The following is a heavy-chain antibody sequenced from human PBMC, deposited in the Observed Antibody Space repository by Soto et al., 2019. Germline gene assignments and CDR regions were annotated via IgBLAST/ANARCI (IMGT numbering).Heavy chain of an antibody. Sequence: QVQLQESGPGLVRTSETLSLTCTVSGDSSKSNYWTWVRQPPGKGLEWIANLYYSGTTNYNPSLKSRITTSVDTSKNQFSLNLTSVTPSDTAVYYCAKAVPTMRYAFDIWGPGTMVTVSS. CDR2: LYYSGTT. CDR1: GDSSKSNY. D-gene: IGHD3-22*01. V-gene: IGHV4-59*01. J-gene: IGHJ3*02. CDR3: AKAVPTMRYAFDI.